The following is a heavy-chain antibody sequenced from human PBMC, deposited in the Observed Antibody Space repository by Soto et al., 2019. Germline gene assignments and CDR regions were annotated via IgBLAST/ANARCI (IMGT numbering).Heavy chain of an antibody. CDR3: ESDGTIIHYYDSSGYYSTPSPQPIHGMDV. V-gene: IGHV1-69*13. CDR2: IIPIFGTA. J-gene: IGHJ6*02. Sequence: SVKVSCKASGGTFSSYAISWVRQAPGQGLEWMGGIIPIFGTANYAQKFQGRVTITADESTSTAYMELSSLRSEDTAVYYCESDGTIIHYYDSSGYYSTPSPQPIHGMDVWGQGTTVTVSS. D-gene: IGHD3-22*01. CDR1: GGTFSSYA.